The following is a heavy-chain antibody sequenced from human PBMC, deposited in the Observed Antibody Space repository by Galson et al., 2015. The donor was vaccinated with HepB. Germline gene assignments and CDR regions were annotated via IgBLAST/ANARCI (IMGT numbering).Heavy chain of an antibody. J-gene: IGHJ3*02. D-gene: IGHD2-21*02. CDR1: GGSISSHY. CDR2: IYYIGST. CDR3: AKNVIVQKAYCGGDCYSEAFDI. Sequence: SETLSLTCTVSGGSISSHYWSWSRQPPGKGLEWIGNIYYIGSTEYNPSLKSRVTISVDTSKNQFSLKLRSVTAADTAVYYCAKNVIVQKAYCGGDCYSEAFDIWGQGTMVTVSS. V-gene: IGHV4-59*08.